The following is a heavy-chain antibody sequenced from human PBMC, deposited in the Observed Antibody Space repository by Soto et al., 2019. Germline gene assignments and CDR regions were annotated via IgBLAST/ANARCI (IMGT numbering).Heavy chain of an antibody. CDR1: GFTFSSYW. V-gene: IGHV3-7*01. J-gene: IGHJ4*02. CDR2: IKQDGSEK. CDR3: ANQGYCGGDCYFDY. D-gene: IGHD2-21*01. Sequence: GGSLRLSCAASGFTFSSYWMSWVRQAPGKGLEWVANIKQDGSEKYYVDSVKGRFTISRDNAKNSLYLQMNSLRAEDTAVYYCANQGYCGGDCYFDYWGQGTLVTVSS.